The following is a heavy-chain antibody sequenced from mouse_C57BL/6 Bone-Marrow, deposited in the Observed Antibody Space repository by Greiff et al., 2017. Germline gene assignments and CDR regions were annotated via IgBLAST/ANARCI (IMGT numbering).Heavy chain of an antibody. CDR3: AGGCDDLFAY. CDR2: INPNNGGT. CDR1: GYTFTDYT. V-gene: IGHV1-18*01. Sequence: EVQLQQSGPELVKPGASVTIPCKASGYTFTDYTMDWVKQSHGKSLEWIGDINPNNGGTIYNQKFKGKATLTVDQSSSTAYMERRSLTSEDTAVYYGAGGCDDLFAYWGQGTLVTVSA. D-gene: IGHD2-13*01. J-gene: IGHJ3*01.